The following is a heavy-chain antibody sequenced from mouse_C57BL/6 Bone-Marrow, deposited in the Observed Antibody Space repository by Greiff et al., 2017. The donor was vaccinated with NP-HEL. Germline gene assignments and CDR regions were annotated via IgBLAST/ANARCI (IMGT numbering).Heavy chain of an antibody. Sequence: EVHLVESGPGLAKPSQTLSLTCSVTGYSITSDYWNWIRKFPGNKLEYMGYISYSGSTYYNPSLKSRISITRDTSKNQYYLQLNSVTTEDTATYYCARYAITTVVEDYCDYWRQGTTLTVSS. CDR1: GYSITSDY. D-gene: IGHD1-1*01. J-gene: IGHJ2*01. V-gene: IGHV3-8*01. CDR2: ISYSGST. CDR3: ARYAITTVVEDYCDY.